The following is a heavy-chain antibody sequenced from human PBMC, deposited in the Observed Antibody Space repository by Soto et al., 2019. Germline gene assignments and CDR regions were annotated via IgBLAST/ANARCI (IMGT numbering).Heavy chain of an antibody. J-gene: IGHJ6*02. CDR3: AKTKTPHVRNGIDV. V-gene: IGHV4-31*04. CDR2: IYYSGST. D-gene: IGHD2-8*01. CDR1: GDSLSSGGYY. Sequence: QVRLQESGPGLVRPSQTLSLTCTVSGDSLSSGGYYCSWIRQLPGKGLEWIGFIYYSGSTFYNTSLRSRVTMSADASKNQISLKLSSVPAADTAVYYCAKTKTPHVRNGIDVWGQGTTVTVSS.